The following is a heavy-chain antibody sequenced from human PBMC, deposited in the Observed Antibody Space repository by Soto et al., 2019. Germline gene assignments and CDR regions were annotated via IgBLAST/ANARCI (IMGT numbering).Heavy chain of an antibody. J-gene: IGHJ4*02. CDR3: ARGYGYFRQ. CDR1: RSSFSGYV. V-gene: IGHV4-34*01. D-gene: IGHD4-17*01. CDR2: ISQVGRA. Sequence: SSETLSRTCYVSRSSFSGYVCDWLRQPPGKGLEWIGEISQVGRARYNPSLETRITISVDTSKTQFFLNLTSVTDADTAVYHCARGYGYFRQWGQGALVTVSS.